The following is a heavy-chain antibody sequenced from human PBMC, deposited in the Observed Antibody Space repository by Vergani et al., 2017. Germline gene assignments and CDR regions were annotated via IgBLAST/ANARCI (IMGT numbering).Heavy chain of an antibody. D-gene: IGHD1-26*01. V-gene: IGHV4-38-2*02. J-gene: IGHJ4*02. CDR1: GYSISSGYY. CDR3: ARVLVGATGGRYFDY. Sequence: QVQLQESGPGLVKPSETLSLTCTVSGYSISSGYYWGWIRQPPGKGLEWIGSIYHSGSTYYNPSLKSRVTISVDTSKNQFSLKLSSVTAADTAVYYCARVLVGATGGRYFDYWGQGTLVTVSS. CDR2: IYHSGST.